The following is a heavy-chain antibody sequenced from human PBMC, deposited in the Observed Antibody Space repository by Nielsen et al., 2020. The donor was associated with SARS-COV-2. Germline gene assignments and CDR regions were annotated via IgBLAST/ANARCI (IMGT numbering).Heavy chain of an antibody. Sequence: GESLKISCAASAFTFSTYWMHWVRQAPGKGLVWVSRMNSDGSSTSYADSVKGRFTISRDNAKNTLYLQMNSLRAEDTAVYYCVRGLQVPNGLAHRWGQGTLVTVSS. D-gene: IGHD3-16*01. CDR3: VRGLQVPNGLAHR. CDR1: AFTFSTYW. CDR2: MNSDGSST. J-gene: IGHJ4*02. V-gene: IGHV3-74*01.